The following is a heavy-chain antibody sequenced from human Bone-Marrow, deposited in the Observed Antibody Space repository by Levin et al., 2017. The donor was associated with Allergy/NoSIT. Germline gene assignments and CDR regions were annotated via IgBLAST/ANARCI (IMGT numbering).Heavy chain of an antibody. V-gene: IGHV3-7*01. CDR2: IKHDGSER. CDR3: AKETLGGYDYVWGSYRYTDY. Sequence: GGSLRLSCAASGLSFSSYWMTWVRQAPGNWLEWVATIKHDGSERYYVDSVKGRFTISRDNAKNSLYLQMNSLRVEDTAVYYCAKETLGGYDYVWGSYRYTDYRGQGTLITV. J-gene: IGHJ4*02. D-gene: IGHD3-16*02. CDR1: GLSFSSYW.